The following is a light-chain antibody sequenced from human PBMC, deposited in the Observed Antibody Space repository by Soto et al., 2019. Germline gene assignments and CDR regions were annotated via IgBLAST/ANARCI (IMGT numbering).Light chain of an antibody. CDR3: LLYYGGVQV. V-gene: IGLV7-43*01. CDR1: TGAVTSGYY. CDR2: STS. J-gene: IGLJ1*01. Sequence: QAVVTQEPSLTVSPGGTVTLTCASSTGAVTSGYYPNWFQQKPGQAPRVLIYSTSNKHSWTPARFSGSLLGGKAALTLSGVQPEDEAEYYCLLYYGGVQVFGTGTKVTVL.